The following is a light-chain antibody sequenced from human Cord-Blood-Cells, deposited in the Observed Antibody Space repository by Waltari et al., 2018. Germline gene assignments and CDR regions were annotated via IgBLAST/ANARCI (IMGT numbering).Light chain of an antibody. Sequence: SALTQPASVSGSPGQSITISCTGTSSDVGAYNSVSWYQQHPGKAPKLMIYDVSNRPAGVSNRFSGSKSGNTASLTISGLQAEDEADYYCSSYTSSSTLVFGTGTKVTVL. CDR3: SSYTSSSTLV. J-gene: IGLJ1*01. CDR1: SSDVGAYNS. V-gene: IGLV2-14*01. CDR2: DVS.